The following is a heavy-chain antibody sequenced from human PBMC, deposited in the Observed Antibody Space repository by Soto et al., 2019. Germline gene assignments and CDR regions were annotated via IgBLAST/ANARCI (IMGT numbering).Heavy chain of an antibody. D-gene: IGHD6-19*01. CDR1: GFTFSSYS. J-gene: IGHJ4*02. CDR3: ARETGLRSSGWSYYFDF. CDR2: ISSSSSYI. V-gene: IGHV3-21*01. Sequence: GGSLRLSCAASGFTFSSYSMNWVRQAPGKGLEWVSSISSSSSYIYYADSVKGRFTISRDNAKSSLYLQMNSLRAEDTAVYFCARETGLRSSGWSYYFDFWGQGTRVTV.